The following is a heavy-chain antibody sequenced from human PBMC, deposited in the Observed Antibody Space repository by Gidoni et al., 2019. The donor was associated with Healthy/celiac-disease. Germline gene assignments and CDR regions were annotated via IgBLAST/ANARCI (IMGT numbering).Heavy chain of an antibody. J-gene: IGHJ2*01. CDR1: GFTVSSNY. Sequence: EVQLVESGGGLVQPGVSLRLSCAASGFTVSSNYMSCVRQAPGKGLEWVSVIYSGGSTYYADSVKGRFTISRDKSKNTLYLKMNSLRAEDTAVYYCARRFDLWGRGTLVTVSS. CDR3: ARRFDL. CDR2: IYSGGST. V-gene: IGHV3-66*02.